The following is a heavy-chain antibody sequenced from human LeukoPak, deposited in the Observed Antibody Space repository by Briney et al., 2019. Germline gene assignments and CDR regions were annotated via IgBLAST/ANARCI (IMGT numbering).Heavy chain of an antibody. Sequence: GASVKVSCKASGYTFTGYYMHWVRQAPGQGLEWMGWINPNSGGTNYAQKFQGRVTMARDTSISTAYMGLSRLRSDDTAVYYCARSTTIFGVVSWGQGTLVTVSS. CDR3: ARSTTIFGVVS. D-gene: IGHD3-3*01. CDR1: GYTFTGYY. V-gene: IGHV1-2*02. CDR2: INPNSGGT. J-gene: IGHJ4*02.